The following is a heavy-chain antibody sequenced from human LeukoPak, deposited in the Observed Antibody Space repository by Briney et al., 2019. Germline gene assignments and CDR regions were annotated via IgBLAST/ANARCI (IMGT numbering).Heavy chain of an antibody. Sequence: GGSLRLSCAASGFTFSSYWMSWVRQAPGKGLEWVANIKQDGSEKYYVDPVKGRFTISRDNAKNSLYLQMNSLRAEDTAVYYCARVAVGATGAFDIWGQGTMVTVSS. CDR1: GFTFSSYW. CDR2: IKQDGSEK. J-gene: IGHJ3*02. V-gene: IGHV3-7*01. CDR3: ARVAVGATGAFDI. D-gene: IGHD1-26*01.